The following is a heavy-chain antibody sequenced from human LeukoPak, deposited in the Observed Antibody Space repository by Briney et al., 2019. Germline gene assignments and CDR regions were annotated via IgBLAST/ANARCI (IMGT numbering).Heavy chain of an antibody. CDR3: ARQRRDGYYYDSSGPLDY. CDR2: LYYSGST. CDR1: GGSISGSSYY. V-gene: IGHV4-39*01. J-gene: IGHJ4*02. Sequence: SETLSLICIVSGGSISGSSYYWGWIRQPPGKGLEWIGGLYYSGSTYYNPSLKSGVTIFVDTSKSQFSLKLSSVTAADTAVYYCARQRRDGYYYDSSGPLDYWGQGTLVTVSS. D-gene: IGHD3-22*01.